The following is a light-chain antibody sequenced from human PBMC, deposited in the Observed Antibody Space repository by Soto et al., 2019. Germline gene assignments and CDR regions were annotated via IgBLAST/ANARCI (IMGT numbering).Light chain of an antibody. CDR1: QSVSSN. CDR3: QQYGSPLT. CDR2: GAS. J-gene: IGKJ4*01. V-gene: IGKV3-20*01. Sequence: EIVMTQSPATVSVSPGERATLSFRASQSVSSNLAWYQQKPGQTPRLLIYGASNRATGIPDRFSGSGSGTDFTLTISRLEPEDFAVYYCQQYGSPLTFGGGTKVDIK.